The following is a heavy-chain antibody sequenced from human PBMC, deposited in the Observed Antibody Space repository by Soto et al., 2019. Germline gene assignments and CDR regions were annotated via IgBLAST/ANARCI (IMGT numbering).Heavy chain of an antibody. D-gene: IGHD6-19*01. CDR1: GGSVSPYY. J-gene: IGHJ4*02. V-gene: IGHV4-59*02. CDR2: IYYDGST. Sequence: QVQLQESGPGLVKPSETVSLTCTVSGGSVSPYYWTWVRRPPGKGLEWIAYIYYDGSTNYNPSLNSRVTISLDTSKNQFALRLTSVTAADTAVYYCARGPHWLDYWGQGTLLTVSS. CDR3: ARGPHWLDY.